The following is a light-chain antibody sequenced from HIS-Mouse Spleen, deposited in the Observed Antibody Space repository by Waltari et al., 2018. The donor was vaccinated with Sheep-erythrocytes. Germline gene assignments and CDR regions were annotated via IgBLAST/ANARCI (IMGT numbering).Light chain of an antibody. Sequence: QSVLTQPPSVSGAPGQRVTIPCNWSSSNIGAGQDLHWYQQLPGTPPKLLIYGNSNRPSGVPDRFSGSKSGTSASLAITGLQAEDEADYYCQSYDSSLSGSVFGGGTKLTVL. CDR3: QSYDSSLSGSV. CDR2: GNS. CDR1: SSNIGAGQD. J-gene: IGLJ2*01. V-gene: IGLV1-40*01.